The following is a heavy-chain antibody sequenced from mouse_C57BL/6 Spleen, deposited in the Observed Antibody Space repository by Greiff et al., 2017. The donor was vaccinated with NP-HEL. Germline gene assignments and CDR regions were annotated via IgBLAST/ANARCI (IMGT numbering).Heavy chain of an antibody. D-gene: IGHD5-1*01. CDR1: GYTFTSYW. J-gene: IGHJ4*01. Sequence: QVQLQQPGAELVKPGASVKLSCKASGYTFTSYWMHWVKQRPGQGLEWIGMIHPNSGSTNYNEKFKSKATLTVDKSSSTAYMQLSSLTSEDSAVYYCARSDLRGGYYAMDYWGQGTSVTVSS. V-gene: IGHV1-64*01. CDR3: ARSDLRGGYYAMDY. CDR2: IHPNSGST.